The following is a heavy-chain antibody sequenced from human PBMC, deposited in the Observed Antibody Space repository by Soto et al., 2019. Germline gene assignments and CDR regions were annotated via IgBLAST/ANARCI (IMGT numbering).Heavy chain of an antibody. CDR1: GGSSSSSSYY. CDR2: FYYSGST. V-gene: IGHV4-39*01. J-gene: IGHJ4*02. CDR3: ARQVVDGTVAGTGSFDY. Sequence: SETQSLTCTVAGGSSSSSSYYWVWIRQPPGKGLEWIGSFYYSGSTYYNPSLKSRVTISVDTSENQFSLKLSSVTAADTAVYYCARQVVDGTVAGTGSFDYWGQGTLVTVSS. D-gene: IGHD6-19*01.